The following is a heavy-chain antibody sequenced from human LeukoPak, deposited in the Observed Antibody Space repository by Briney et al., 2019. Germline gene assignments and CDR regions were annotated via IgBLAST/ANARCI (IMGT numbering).Heavy chain of an antibody. V-gene: IGHV1-2*06. J-gene: IGHJ4*02. D-gene: IGHD3-3*01. CDR2: INPNSGGT. Sequence: ASVKVSCKASGYTFTGYYMHWVRQAPGQGLEWKGRINPNSGGTNYAQKFQGRVTMTRDTSISTAYMELSRLRSDDTAVYYCARSDYDFWSGRVYYFDYWGQGTLVTVSS. CDR3: ARSDYDFWSGRVYYFDY. CDR1: GYTFTGYY.